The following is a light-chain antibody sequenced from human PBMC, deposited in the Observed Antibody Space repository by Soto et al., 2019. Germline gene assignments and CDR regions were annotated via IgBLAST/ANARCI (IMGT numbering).Light chain of an antibody. V-gene: IGLV6-57*01. CDR2: EDN. Sequence: NFMLTQPHSVSESAGKTVTISCTRSSGSIASNYVQWYQQRPGSSPTTVIYEDNQRPSGVPDRFSGSIDSSSNSASLTISGLKTEDEADYYCQSYDSTYVVFGGGTKLTVL. J-gene: IGLJ2*01. CDR1: SGSIASNY. CDR3: QSYDSTYVV.